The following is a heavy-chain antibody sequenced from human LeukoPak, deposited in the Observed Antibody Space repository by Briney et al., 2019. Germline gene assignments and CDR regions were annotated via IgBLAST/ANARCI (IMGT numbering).Heavy chain of an antibody. CDR1: GGSISSYY. CDR3: ARLSVTTTFFDY. J-gene: IGHJ4*02. CDR2: IYYSGSA. V-gene: IGHV4-59*08. Sequence: SETLSLTCTVSGGSISSYYWSWIRQPRGKGLEWIGYIYYSGSANYNPSLKSRATISVDTSKKQFSLKVSSVTAADTAVYYCARLSVTTTFFDYWGQGTLVTVSS. D-gene: IGHD4-17*01.